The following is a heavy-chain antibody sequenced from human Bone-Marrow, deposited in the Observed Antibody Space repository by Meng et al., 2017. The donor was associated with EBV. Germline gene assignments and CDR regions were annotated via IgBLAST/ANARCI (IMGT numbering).Heavy chain of an antibody. Sequence: EVQLVESGAEVKKPGEPLKISWQGSGYSFTNYWIGWVRQMSGKDLEWMGIIYPGDSDTRYSPSFQGQVTISADKSISTAYLQWSSLKASDTAIYYCARRAYHSGWSPPDYWGQGTLVTVSS. CDR3: ARRAYHSGWSPPDY. D-gene: IGHD6-19*01. CDR1: GYSFTNYW. J-gene: IGHJ4*02. CDR2: IYPGDSDT. V-gene: IGHV5-51*01.